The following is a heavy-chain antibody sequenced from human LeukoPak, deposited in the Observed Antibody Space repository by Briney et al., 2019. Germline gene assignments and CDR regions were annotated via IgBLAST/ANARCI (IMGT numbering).Heavy chain of an antibody. D-gene: IGHD7-27*01. J-gene: IGHJ4*02. CDR3: ARGDTGDYDY. CDR2: ISAYNGNT. Sequence: TSVKVSCKASGYTFTSYGISWVRQAPGQGLEWMGWISAYNGNTNYAQKLQGRVTITRNTSISTAYMELSSLRSEDTAVYYCARGDTGDYDYWGQGTLVTVSS. CDR1: GYTFTSYG. V-gene: IGHV1-18*01.